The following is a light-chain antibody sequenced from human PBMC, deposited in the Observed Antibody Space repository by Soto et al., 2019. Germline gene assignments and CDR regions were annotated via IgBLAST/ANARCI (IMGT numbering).Light chain of an antibody. CDR2: AAS. V-gene: IGKV1-9*01. J-gene: IGKJ3*01. Sequence: DIQLTQSPSFLSASVGDRVTITCRASQGISSYLAWYQQKPGKAPTLLLYAASTLQSGVPSRFSGSGSGTEVTLTISSLQPEDFATYYCQQLNSYPRFTFGPGTKVDIK. CDR1: QGISSY. CDR3: QQLNSYPRFT.